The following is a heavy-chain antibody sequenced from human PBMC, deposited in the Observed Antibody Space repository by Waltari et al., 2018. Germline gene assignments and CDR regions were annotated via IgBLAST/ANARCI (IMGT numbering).Heavy chain of an antibody. Sequence: EVQLLESGGGLVQPGGSLRLSCAASGFTFSSYAMSWVRQAPGKGLEWVSVIYSGGSTYYADSGKGRFTISRDNSKNTLYLQMNSLRAEDTAVYYCAGSGSSTLVDYWGQGTLVTVSS. CDR3: AGSGSSTLVDY. CDR1: GFTFSSYA. D-gene: IGHD3-10*01. J-gene: IGHJ4*02. CDR2: IYSGGST. V-gene: IGHV3-23*03.